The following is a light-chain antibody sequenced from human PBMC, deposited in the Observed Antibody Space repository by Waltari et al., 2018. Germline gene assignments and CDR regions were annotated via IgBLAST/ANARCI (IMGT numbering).Light chain of an antibody. CDR1: QSVNKY. J-gene: IGKJ4*01. Sequence: EIVLTQSPATLSLSPGESATLSCRASQSVNKYLDWFQQKPGQAPRLPIYGASNRAAGIPARFSGSGSGTDFTLTISSLEPEDFAVYYCLKRAGGPLFGGGTKVE. CDR3: LKRAGGPL. V-gene: IGKV3-11*01. CDR2: GAS.